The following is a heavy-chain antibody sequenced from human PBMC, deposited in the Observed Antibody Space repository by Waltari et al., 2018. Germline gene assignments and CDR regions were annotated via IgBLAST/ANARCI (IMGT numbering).Heavy chain of an antibody. D-gene: IGHD4-17*01. CDR3: ASSAPGDYAFDY. CDR2: ILSGGST. Sequence: EVQLVESGGGLIQPGGSLRLSCAASGFTVSSNYMSWVRQTPGKGLWWVSFILSGGSTYYADSLKGRFTISRDNSKNTLYLQMNSLRAEDTAVYYCASSAPGDYAFDYWGQGTLVTVSS. V-gene: IGHV3-53*01. J-gene: IGHJ4*02. CDR1: GFTVSSNY.